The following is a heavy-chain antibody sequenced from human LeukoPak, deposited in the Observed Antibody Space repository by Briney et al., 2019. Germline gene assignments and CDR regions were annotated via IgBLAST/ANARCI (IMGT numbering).Heavy chain of an antibody. J-gene: IGHJ4*02. CDR2: INPNSGGT. D-gene: IGHD4-17*01. Sequence: ASVKVSCKASGYTFTGYYMHWVRQAPGQGPEWMGWINPNSGGTYYVQKFQGRVTMTRDTSISTAYMELSRLRSDDTAVYYCARVLYGEALDYWGQGTLVTVSS. V-gene: IGHV1-2*02. CDR3: ARVLYGEALDY. CDR1: GYTFTGYY.